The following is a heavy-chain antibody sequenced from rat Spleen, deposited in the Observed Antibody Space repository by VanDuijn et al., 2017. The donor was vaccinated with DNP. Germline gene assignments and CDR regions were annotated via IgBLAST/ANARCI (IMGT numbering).Heavy chain of an antibody. D-gene: IGHD1-9*01. Sequence: EVQLVESGGGLVQPGNSLKLSCAASGFTFSDYALAWIRQVPGKGLEWVASITSSGGSTYYPDSVKGRFTISRDNAKSTLFLQMDSLTSEDTATYYCTREGTYYGSRWFAYWGQGTLVTVSS. CDR2: ITSSGGST. CDR1: GFTFSDYA. V-gene: IGHV5S23*01. J-gene: IGHJ3*01. CDR3: TREGTYYGSRWFAY.